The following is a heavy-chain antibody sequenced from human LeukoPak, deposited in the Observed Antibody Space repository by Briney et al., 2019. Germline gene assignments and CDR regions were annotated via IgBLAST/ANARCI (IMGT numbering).Heavy chain of an antibody. D-gene: IGHD3-22*01. CDR3: ARWIYYHDSSGSFDY. J-gene: IGHJ4*02. Sequence: PGGSLRLSCAVSGFTFSDYYMNWIRQAPGKGLEWVSYISSSSLTIYYADSVKGRFTISRDNSKNTLYLQMNSLRAEDTAVYYCARWIYYHDSSGSFDYWGQGTLVTVSS. V-gene: IGHV3-11*01. CDR1: GFTFSDYY. CDR2: ISSSSLTI.